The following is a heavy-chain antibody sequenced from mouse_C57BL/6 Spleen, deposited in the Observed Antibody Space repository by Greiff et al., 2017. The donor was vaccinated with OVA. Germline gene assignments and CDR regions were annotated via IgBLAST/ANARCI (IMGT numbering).Heavy chain of an antibody. CDR1: GYSITSGYY. J-gene: IGHJ2*01. CDR3: ARDRDPHYFDY. V-gene: IGHV3-6*01. Sequence: EVQLVESGPGLVKPSQSLSLTCSVTGYSITSGYYWNWIRQFPGNKLEWMGYISYDGSNNYNPSLKNRISITRDTSKNQFFLKLNSVTTEDTATYYCARDRDPHYFDYWGQGTTLTVSS. D-gene: IGHD3-1*01. CDR2: ISYDGSN.